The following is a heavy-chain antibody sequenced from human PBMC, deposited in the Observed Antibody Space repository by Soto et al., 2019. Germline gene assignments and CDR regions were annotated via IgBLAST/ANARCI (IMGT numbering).Heavy chain of an antibody. CDR1: GFTFSRSA. Sequence: PXXSLRLCFSASGFTFSRSAMHWVLQAPGKGLEYVSSISTNGGSTHYADSVKGRFTISRDNSKNTQYLQMSSLRADDKAVYYCVKGEYYYDSSGYYPFDYWGQGTLVTVSS. V-gene: IGHV3-64D*06. D-gene: IGHD3-22*01. J-gene: IGHJ4*02. CDR2: ISTNGGST. CDR3: VKGEYYYDSSGYYPFDY.